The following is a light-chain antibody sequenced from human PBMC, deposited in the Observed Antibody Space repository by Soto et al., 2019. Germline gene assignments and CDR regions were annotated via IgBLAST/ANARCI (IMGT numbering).Light chain of an antibody. Sequence: DIQMTQSPSSPSASVGDRVTITCRASQTIKNYLNWYRQRPGKAPEFLIYAASSLQSGVPSRFSGSGSGTDFTLTISSLQPEDFAAYYCQQNFNTPWTFGQGTKVDI. CDR3: QQNFNTPWT. CDR1: QTIKNY. J-gene: IGKJ1*01. CDR2: AAS. V-gene: IGKV1-39*01.